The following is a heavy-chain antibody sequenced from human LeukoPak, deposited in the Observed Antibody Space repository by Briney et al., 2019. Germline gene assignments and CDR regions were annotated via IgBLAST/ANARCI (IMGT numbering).Heavy chain of an antibody. CDR1: GFTFRSYG. CDR2: ISGSGDST. Sequence: GGTLRLSCAASGFTFRSYGMTWVRQAPGKGLEWVSAISGSGDSTYYADSVKGRFTISRDNSRNTLYLQMNSLRAEDTAVYYCARDHSSSWFDYWGQGTLVTVSS. D-gene: IGHD6-13*01. J-gene: IGHJ5*01. V-gene: IGHV3-23*01. CDR3: ARDHSSSWFDY.